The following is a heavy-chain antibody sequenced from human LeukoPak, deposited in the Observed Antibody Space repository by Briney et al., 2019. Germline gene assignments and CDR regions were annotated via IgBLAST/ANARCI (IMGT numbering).Heavy chain of an antibody. CDR3: AKDPSYDSSGYYLFDY. J-gene: IGHJ4*02. D-gene: IGHD3-22*01. CDR2: ISGSGGST. V-gene: IGHV3-23*01. Sequence: ASVKVSCKASGYTFTSYGMSWVRQAPGKGLEWVSAISGSGGSTYYADSVKGRFTISRDNSKNTLYLQMNSLRAEDTAVYYCAKDPSYDSSGYYLFDYWGQGTPVTVSS. CDR1: GYTFTSYG.